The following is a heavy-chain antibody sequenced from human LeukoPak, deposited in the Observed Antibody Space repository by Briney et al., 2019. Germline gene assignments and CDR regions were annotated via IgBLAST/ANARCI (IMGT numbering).Heavy chain of an antibody. D-gene: IGHD2-2*01. J-gene: IGHJ5*02. CDR2: ISGSGGST. Sequence: GGSLRLSCAASGFTFSGYAMSWVRQAPGKGLEWVSAISGSGGSTYYADSVKGRFTISRDNSKNTLYLQMNSLRAEDTAVYYCARDRVEYQLLGWFDPWGQGTLVTVSS. CDR3: ARDRVEYQLLGWFDP. CDR1: GFTFSGYA. V-gene: IGHV3-23*01.